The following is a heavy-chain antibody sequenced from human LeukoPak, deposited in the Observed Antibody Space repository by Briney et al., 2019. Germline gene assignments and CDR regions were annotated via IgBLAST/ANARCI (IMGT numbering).Heavy chain of an antibody. D-gene: IGHD2/OR15-2a*01. V-gene: IGHV4-39*01. J-gene: IGHJ4*02. Sequence: SETLSLTCTVSGGSISSSSYYWGWIRQPPGKGLEWIGSIYYSGSTYYNPSLKSQVTISVDTSKNQFSLKLSSVTAADTAVYYCARQDFTDVLFDYWGQGTLVTVSS. CDR1: GGSISSSSYY. CDR3: ARQDFTDVLFDY. CDR2: IYYSGST.